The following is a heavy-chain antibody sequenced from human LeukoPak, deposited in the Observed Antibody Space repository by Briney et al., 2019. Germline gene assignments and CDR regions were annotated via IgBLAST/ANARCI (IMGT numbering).Heavy chain of an antibody. CDR1: GDSVSSNTAA. CDR3: ARSDVGYFDY. J-gene: IGHJ4*02. CDR2: TYYRSKWNK. V-gene: IGHV6-1*01. Sequence: SQTLSLTCAISGDSVSSNTAAWNWIRQSPSRGLEWLGRTYYRSKWNKNYAASVKSRISINPDTSKNQFSLQLNSVTPEDTAVYYCARSDVGYFDYWAQGTLVTVSS.